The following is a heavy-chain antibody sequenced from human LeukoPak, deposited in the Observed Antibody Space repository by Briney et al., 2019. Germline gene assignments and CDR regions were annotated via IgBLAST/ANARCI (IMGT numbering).Heavy chain of an antibody. D-gene: IGHD5-12*01. CDR3: ARVAVATTGWFDP. CDR1: GYTFTGYY. J-gene: IGHJ5*02. CDR2: INPNSGGT. Sequence: ASVKVSCKASGYTFTGYYMHWVRQAPGQGLERMGWINPNSGGTNYAQKFQGRVTMTRDTSISTAYMELSRLRSDDTAVYYCARVAVATTGWFDPWGQGTLVTVSS. V-gene: IGHV1-2*02.